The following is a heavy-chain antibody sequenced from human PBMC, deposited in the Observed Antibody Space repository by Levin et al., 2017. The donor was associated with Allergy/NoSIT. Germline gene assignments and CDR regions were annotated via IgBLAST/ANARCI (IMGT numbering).Heavy chain of an antibody. CDR3: ARDRWQLPPPIWYFDL. D-gene: IGHD2-15*01. V-gene: IGHV3-48*01. CDR1: GFTFSSYS. J-gene: IGHJ2*01. Sequence: GGSLRLSCAASGFTFSSYSMNWVRQAPGKGLEWVSYISSSSSTIYYADSVKGRFTISRDNAKNSLYLQMNSLRAEDTAVYYCARDRWQLPPPIWYFDLWGRGTLVTVSS. CDR2: ISSSSSTI.